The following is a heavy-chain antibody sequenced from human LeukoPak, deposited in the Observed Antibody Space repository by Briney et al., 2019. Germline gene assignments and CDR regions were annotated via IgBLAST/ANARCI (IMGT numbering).Heavy chain of an antibody. CDR1: GFTLSSYA. V-gene: IGHV3-23*01. CDR2: ISGSGGST. Sequence: QAGGSLRLSCAASGFTLSSYAMSWVRQAPGKGLEWVSAISGSGGSTYYADSVKGRFTISRDNSKNTLYLQMNSLRAEDTAVYYCAKSDGYYYDSKPFDIWGQGTMVTVSS. CDR3: AKSDGYYYDSKPFDI. D-gene: IGHD3-22*01. J-gene: IGHJ3*02.